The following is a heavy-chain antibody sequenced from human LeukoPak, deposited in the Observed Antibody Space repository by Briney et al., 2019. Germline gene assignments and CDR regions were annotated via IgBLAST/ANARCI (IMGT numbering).Heavy chain of an antibody. J-gene: IGHJ4*02. Sequence: SETLSLTCTVSGGSISSYYWSWIRQPPGKGLEWIGYIYYSGSTNYNPSLKSRVTISVDTSKNQFSLKLSSVTAADTAVYYCARQIYDSSGYWDYWGQGTLVTVSS. V-gene: IGHV4-59*01. CDR2: IYYSGST. D-gene: IGHD3-22*01. CDR1: GGSISSYY. CDR3: ARQIYDSSGYWDY.